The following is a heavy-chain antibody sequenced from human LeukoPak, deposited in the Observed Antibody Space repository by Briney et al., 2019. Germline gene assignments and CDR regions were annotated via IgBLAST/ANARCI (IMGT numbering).Heavy chain of an antibody. CDR1: GYTFTSYA. D-gene: IGHD2-15*01. Sequence: GASVKVSCKASGYTFTSYAKNWVRQAPGQGLEWMGWINTNTGNPTYAQGFTGRFVFSLDTSVSTAYLQISSLKAEDTAVYYCARAKPGYCSGGSCYNWFDPWGQGTLVTVPS. CDR2: INTNTGNP. V-gene: IGHV7-4-1*02. J-gene: IGHJ5*02. CDR3: ARAKPGYCSGGSCYNWFDP.